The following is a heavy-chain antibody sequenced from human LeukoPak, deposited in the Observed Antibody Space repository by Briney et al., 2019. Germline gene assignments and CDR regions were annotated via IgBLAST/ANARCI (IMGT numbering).Heavy chain of an antibody. CDR2: ISSSSSYI. CDR3: AKPYYYDTSGSNWFDP. CDR1: GFTFNSYN. D-gene: IGHD3-22*01. V-gene: IGHV3-21*01. Sequence: PGGSLRLSCAASGFTFNSYNMNWVRQAPGKGLEWVSSISSSSSYIYYADSVKGRFTISRDNAKNSLYLQMNSLRTEDKAVYYCAKPYYYDTSGSNWFDPWGQGTLVTVSS. J-gene: IGHJ5*02.